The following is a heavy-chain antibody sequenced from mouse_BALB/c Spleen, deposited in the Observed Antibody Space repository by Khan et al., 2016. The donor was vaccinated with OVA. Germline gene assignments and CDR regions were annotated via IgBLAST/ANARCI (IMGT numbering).Heavy chain of an antibody. Sequence: VQLQESGPGLVQPSQSLSITCTVSGFSLITYGVHWVRQSPGKGLEWLGVIWSDGSTDYNAAFMSRLSITKDNSKSQVFFKMNSLQVDDIAIYXCARNSYRYDFTYWGRGTLVTVSA. D-gene: IGHD2-12*01. J-gene: IGHJ3*01. CDR2: IWSDGST. CDR3: ARNSYRYDFTY. CDR1: GFSLITYG. V-gene: IGHV2-4-1*01.